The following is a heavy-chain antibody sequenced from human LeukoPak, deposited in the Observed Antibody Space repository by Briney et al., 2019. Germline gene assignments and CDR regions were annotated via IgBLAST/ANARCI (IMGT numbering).Heavy chain of an antibody. Sequence: GGSLRLSCAASGFTFSSCAMSWVRQAPGKGLEWVSAISGSGGSTYYADSVKGRFTISRDNSKNTLYLQMNSLRAEDTAVYYCAKEADTIIVLKRYLDYWGQGTLVTVSS. D-gene: IGHD3-22*01. CDR3: AKEADTIIVLKRYLDY. V-gene: IGHV3-23*01. J-gene: IGHJ4*02. CDR2: ISGSGGST. CDR1: GFTFSSCA.